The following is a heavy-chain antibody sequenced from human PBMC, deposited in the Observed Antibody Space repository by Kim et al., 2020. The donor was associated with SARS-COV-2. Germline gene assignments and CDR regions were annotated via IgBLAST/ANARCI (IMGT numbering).Heavy chain of an antibody. Sequence: GGSLRLSCAASGFTVSSNYMSWVRQAPGKGLEWVSVIYSGGSTYYADSVRGRFTISRDNPENTLYLQMNSLRAEDTAVYYCAMMDGSGSYLDLWGQGTLVTVSS. D-gene: IGHD3-10*01. V-gene: IGHV3-53*01. J-gene: IGHJ5*02. CDR3: AMMDGSGSYLDL. CDR2: IYSGGST. CDR1: GFTVSSNY.